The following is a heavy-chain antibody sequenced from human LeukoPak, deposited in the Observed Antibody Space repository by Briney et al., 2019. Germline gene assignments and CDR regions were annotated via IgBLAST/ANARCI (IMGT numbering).Heavy chain of an antibody. D-gene: IGHD5-18*01. J-gene: IGHJ5*02. Sequence: ASETLSLTCAVYGGSFSGYYWSWIRQPPGKGLEWIGEINHSGSTNYNPSLKSRVTISVDTSKNQFSLKLSSVTAADTAVYYCARGRGYSYANWFDPWGQGTLVTVSS. CDR1: GGSFSGYY. V-gene: IGHV4-34*01. CDR3: ARGRGYSYANWFDP. CDR2: INHSGST.